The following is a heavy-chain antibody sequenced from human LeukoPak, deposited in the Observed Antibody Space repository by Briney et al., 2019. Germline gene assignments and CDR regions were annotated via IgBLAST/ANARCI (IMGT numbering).Heavy chain of an antibody. Sequence: GGSLRLPCAASGFTFSSYWMSWVRQAPGKGLEWVANIKQDGSEKYYVDSVKGRFTISRDNAKNSLYLRMNSLRAEDTAVYYCARVEGGSGSYFDYWGQGTLVTVSS. D-gene: IGHD3-10*01. J-gene: IGHJ4*02. CDR2: IKQDGSEK. CDR1: GFTFSSYW. V-gene: IGHV3-7*01. CDR3: ARVEGGSGSYFDY.